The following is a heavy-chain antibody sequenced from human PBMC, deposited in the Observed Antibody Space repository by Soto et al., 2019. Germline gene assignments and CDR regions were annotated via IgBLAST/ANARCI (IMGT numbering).Heavy chain of an antibody. D-gene: IGHD3-3*02. CDR1: GFPFSSYE. CDR3: ARSPFLECN. J-gene: IGHJ4*02. Sequence: EVQLVESGGGLVQPGGSLRLSCAASGFPFSSYEMNWVRQPPGKGLEWVSYISSSGSTIYYADSVKGRFTISRDKAKNSVFLLMNSLRVEDTAVYYCARSPFLECNWAQGTLVTVSS. V-gene: IGHV3-48*03. CDR2: ISSSGSTI.